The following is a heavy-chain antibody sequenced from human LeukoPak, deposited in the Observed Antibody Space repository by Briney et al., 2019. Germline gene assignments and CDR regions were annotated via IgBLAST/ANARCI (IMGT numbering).Heavy chain of an antibody. Sequence: SESLSLTCTVSTYSIGSIYYWGWIPQPPGKGLEWIGTIYHSGSTYYNPSLKSRVTISVDTSKNQFSLKLSFVPAAGTSVYYCARTSLGARRGDYWGQGTLVTVSS. D-gene: IGHD6-6*01. V-gene: IGHV4-38-2*02. CDR1: TYSIGSIYY. CDR2: IYHSGST. J-gene: IGHJ4*02. CDR3: ARTSLGARRGDY.